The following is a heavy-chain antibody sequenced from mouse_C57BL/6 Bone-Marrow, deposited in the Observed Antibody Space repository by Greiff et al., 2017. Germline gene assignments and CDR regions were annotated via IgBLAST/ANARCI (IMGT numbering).Heavy chain of an antibody. D-gene: IGHD2-12*01. CDR1: EYEFPSPD. CDR2: INSDGGST. J-gene: IGHJ2*01. CDR3: ARQSTIPTSKDY. V-gene: IGHV5-2*01. Sequence: EVMLVESGGGLVQPGESLKLSCESNEYEFPSPDMSWVRKTPEKRLELVAAINSDGGSTYYPDTMERRFIISRDNTKKTLYLQMSSLRSEDTALYYCARQSTIPTSKDYWGQGTTLTVSS.